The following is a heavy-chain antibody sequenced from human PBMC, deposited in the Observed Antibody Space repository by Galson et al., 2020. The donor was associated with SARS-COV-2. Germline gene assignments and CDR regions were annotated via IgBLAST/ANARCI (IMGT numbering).Heavy chain of an antibody. CDR2: ISYDGSNK. Sequence: GGSLRLSCAASGFTFSSYAMHWVRQAPGKGLEWVAVISYDGSNKYYADSVKGRFTISRDNSKNTLYLQMNSLRAEDTAVYYCARTISGSYYGYYFDYWGQGTLVTCSS. D-gene: IGHD1-26*01. CDR3: ARTISGSYYGYYFDY. CDR1: GFTFSSYA. V-gene: IGHV3-30*04. J-gene: IGHJ4*02.